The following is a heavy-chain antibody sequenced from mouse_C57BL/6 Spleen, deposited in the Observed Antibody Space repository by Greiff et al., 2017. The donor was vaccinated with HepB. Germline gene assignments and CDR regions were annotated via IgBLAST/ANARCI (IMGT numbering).Heavy chain of an antibody. V-gene: IGHV1-42*01. CDR1: GYSFTGYY. D-gene: IGHD1-1*01. CDR3: ARRTTVVDAFDY. Sequence: LVESGPELVKPGASVKISCKASGYSFTGYYMNWVKQSPEKSLEWIGEINPSTGGTTYNQKFKAKATLTVDKSSSTAYMQLKSLTSEDSAVYYCARRTTVVDAFDYWGQGTTLTVSS. J-gene: IGHJ2*01. CDR2: INPSTGGT.